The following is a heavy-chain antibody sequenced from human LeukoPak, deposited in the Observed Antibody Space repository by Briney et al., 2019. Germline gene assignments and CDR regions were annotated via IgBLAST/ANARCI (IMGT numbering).Heavy chain of an antibody. CDR1: GGSISSYY. V-gene: IGHV4-59*01. J-gene: IGHJ4*02. D-gene: IGHD1-1*01. CDR2: IYYSGST. Sequence: SGTLSLTCIVSGGSISSYYWSWIRQPPGKGLEWIGYIYYSGSTNYNPSLKSRVSISVETSKNQFSLKFTSLTTADTAVYYCARGRGAYNHFDYWGQGNLVTISS. CDR3: ARGRGAYNHFDY.